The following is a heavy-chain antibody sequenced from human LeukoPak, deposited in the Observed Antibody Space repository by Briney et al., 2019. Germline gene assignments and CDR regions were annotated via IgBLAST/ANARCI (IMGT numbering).Heavy chain of an antibody. CDR3: ARITYYYDSSGYYLDY. CDR2: ISGSSTTI. D-gene: IGHD3-22*01. Sequence: PGGSLRLSCAASGFTFSSYSINWVRQAPGKGLEWVSYISGSSTTIYYADSVKGRFTISRDNAKNSLYLQMNSLRDEDTAVYYCARITYYYDSSGYYLDYWGQGTLVTVSS. V-gene: IGHV3-48*02. CDR1: GFTFSSYS. J-gene: IGHJ4*02.